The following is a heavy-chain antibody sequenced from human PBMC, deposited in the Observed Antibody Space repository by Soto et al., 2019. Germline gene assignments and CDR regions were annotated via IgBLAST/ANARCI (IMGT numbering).Heavy chain of an antibody. CDR1: GVLFGTFT. V-gene: IGHV3-23*04. Sequence: EVHLVESGGGLVQPGGSLRLSCAASGVLFGTFTMNWVRQAPGKGLEWVSGLSGNVGTTHYAYSVKGRFTISRDKSKKTQNLQMTNLRAEDTAGDYCTKHFIGVRLQTPCDLWGQGTLVTVAS. CDR3: TKHFIGVRLQTPCDL. J-gene: IGHJ4*02. D-gene: IGHD3-3*02. CDR2: LSGNVGTT.